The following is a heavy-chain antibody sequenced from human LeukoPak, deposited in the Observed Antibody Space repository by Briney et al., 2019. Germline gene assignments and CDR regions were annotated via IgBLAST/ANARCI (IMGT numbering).Heavy chain of an antibody. D-gene: IGHD1-26*01. CDR1: GFTFSSYE. CDR2: ISSSGSTI. J-gene: IGHJ5*02. CDR3: ARAGSGRSPDWFDP. Sequence: HTGGSLRLSCAASGFTFSSYEMNWVRQAPGKGLEWVSYISSSGSTIYYADSVKGRFTISRDNARNSLYLQMNSLRAEDTAVYYCARAGSGRSPDWFDPWGQGTLVTVSS. V-gene: IGHV3-48*03.